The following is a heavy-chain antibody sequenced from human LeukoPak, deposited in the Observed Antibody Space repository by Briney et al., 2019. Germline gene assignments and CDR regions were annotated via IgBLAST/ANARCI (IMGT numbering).Heavy chain of an antibody. CDR1: GFTFSSYE. Sequence: GGSLRLSCAASGFTFSSYEMNWVRQAPGKGLEWVSYISSSGSTIYYADSVKGRFTISRDNAKNSLFVQMNSLRAEDTAVYYCARARVAGDRYYYYGMDVWGQGTTVTVSS. J-gene: IGHJ6*02. CDR2: ISSSGSTI. CDR3: ARARVAGDRYYYYGMDV. D-gene: IGHD6-19*01. V-gene: IGHV3-48*03.